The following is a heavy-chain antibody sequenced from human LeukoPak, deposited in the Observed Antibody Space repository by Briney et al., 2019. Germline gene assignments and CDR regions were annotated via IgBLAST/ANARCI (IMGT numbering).Heavy chain of an antibody. V-gene: IGHV3-21*01. Sequence: GGSLRLSCAASGFTFSSYSMNWVRQAPGKGLEWVSSISSSSSYIYYADSVKGRSTISRDNAKNSLYLQMNSLRAEDTAVYYCARARSSWEPFDYWGQGTLVTVSS. CDR1: GFTFSSYS. J-gene: IGHJ4*02. D-gene: IGHD6-13*01. CDR3: ARARSSWEPFDY. CDR2: ISSSSSYI.